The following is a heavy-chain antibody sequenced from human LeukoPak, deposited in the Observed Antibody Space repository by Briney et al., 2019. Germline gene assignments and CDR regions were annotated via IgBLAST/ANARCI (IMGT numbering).Heavy chain of an antibody. CDR1: GVTVSRNY. Sequence: GGSLRLSCAASGVTVSRNYMSWVRQAPGKGLEWVSVINNDGTTHYADSVKGRFTISRDSSKNTLYLQMNSLSADDTAVYYCAKDSRGSNVRAFDYWGQGILVTVSS. CDR3: AKDSRGSNVRAFDY. CDR2: INNDGTT. J-gene: IGHJ4*02. V-gene: IGHV3-53*01. D-gene: IGHD2-8*01.